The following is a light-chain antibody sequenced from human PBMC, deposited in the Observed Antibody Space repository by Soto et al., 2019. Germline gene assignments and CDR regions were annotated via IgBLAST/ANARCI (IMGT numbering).Light chain of an antibody. CDR1: QSVSCSY. CDR2: GAS. V-gene: IGKV3-20*01. Sequence: EIVLTQSPGTLSLSPGERATLSCRASQSVSCSYLAWYQQKPGQAPRLLIYGASSRATGIPDRLSGSGSGTDFTLTISRLEPEDFAVYYCQQHSHWSPWTFGQGTKVDIK. CDR3: QQHSHWSPWT. J-gene: IGKJ1*01.